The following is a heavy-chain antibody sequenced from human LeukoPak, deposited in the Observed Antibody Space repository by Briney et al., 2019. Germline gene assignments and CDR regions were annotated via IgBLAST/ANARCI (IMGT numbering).Heavy chain of an antibody. D-gene: IGHD6-19*01. CDR3: ARDLSAAFDF. CDR1: GFPFSSYG. Sequence: GGSLRLSCAASGFPFSSYGMHWVRQAPGKGLEWVARLVYDARSDYANSVKGRFSISRDDSKNTLLLDMSNLRVEDTALYYCARDLSAAFDFWGQGVLVTVSS. J-gene: IGHJ4*02. V-gene: IGHV3-33*01. CDR2: LVYDARS.